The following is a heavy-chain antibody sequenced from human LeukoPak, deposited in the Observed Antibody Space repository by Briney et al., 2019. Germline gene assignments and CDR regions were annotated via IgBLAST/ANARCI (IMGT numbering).Heavy chain of an antibody. CDR1: GYTFTSYG. J-gene: IGHJ5*02. D-gene: IGHD1-7*01. CDR2: INPNSGGT. Sequence: GASVKVSSKASGYTFTSYGISWVRQAPGQGLEWMGWINPNSGGTNYAQKFQGRVTMTRDTSISTAYMELSRLRSDDTAVYYCARVAYNWNYGNWFDPWGQGTLVTVSS. V-gene: IGHV1-2*02. CDR3: ARVAYNWNYGNWFDP.